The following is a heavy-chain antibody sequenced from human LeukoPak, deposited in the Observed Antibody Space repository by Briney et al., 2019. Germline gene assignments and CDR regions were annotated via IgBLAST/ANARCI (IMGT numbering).Heavy chain of an antibody. CDR2: ISGSDGST. V-gene: IGHV3-23*01. CDR1: GFTFSSYG. Sequence: PGGSLRLTCAASGFTFSSYGMSWVRQAPGKGLEWVSGISGSDGSTNYADSVKGRFTISRENSKNTLYLQMNSLRAGDTAVYYCARGPSGYHNTGGQGTLVTVSS. CDR3: ARGPSGYHNT. D-gene: IGHD5-12*01. J-gene: IGHJ4*02.